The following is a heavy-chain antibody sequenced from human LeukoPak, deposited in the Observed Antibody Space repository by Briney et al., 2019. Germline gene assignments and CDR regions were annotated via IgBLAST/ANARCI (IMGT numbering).Heavy chain of an antibody. Sequence: SETLSLTCTVSGGSISSCYWSWIRQPPGKGLEWIGYIYYSGSTNYNPSLKSRVTISVDTSKNQFSLALSSVTAADTAVYYCARWGSITTARFDYWGQGTLVTVSS. J-gene: IGHJ4*02. V-gene: IGHV4-59*01. CDR2: IYYSGST. D-gene: IGHD3-16*01. CDR3: ARWGSITTARFDY. CDR1: GGSISSCY.